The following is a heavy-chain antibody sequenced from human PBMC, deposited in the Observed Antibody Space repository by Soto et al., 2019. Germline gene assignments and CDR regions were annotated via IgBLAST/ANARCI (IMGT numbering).Heavy chain of an antibody. J-gene: IGHJ2*01. CDR2: IKQDGSEK. V-gene: IGHV3-7*02. CDR3: ARSSGWYFDI. Sequence: GCLRLSCAASGFTFSSYWISWVRQAPGKGLEWVANIKQDGSEKYYVDSVKGRFTISRDNAKNSLYLQMNSLRAEDTAVYYCARSSGWYFDIW. CDR1: GFTFSSYW. D-gene: IGHD6-19*01.